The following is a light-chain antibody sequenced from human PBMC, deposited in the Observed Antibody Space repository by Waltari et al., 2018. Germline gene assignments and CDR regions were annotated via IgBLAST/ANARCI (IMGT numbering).Light chain of an antibody. Sequence: DIQMTKSPSSLPASVGDRVPITCRASQGISNYLAWYQQKPGKVPKLLIYAASTLQSGVPSRFSGSGSGTDFTLTISSLQPEDVATYYCQKYNSALQGTFGQGTKVEIK. J-gene: IGKJ1*01. CDR2: AAS. CDR1: QGISNY. V-gene: IGKV1-27*01. CDR3: QKYNSALQGT.